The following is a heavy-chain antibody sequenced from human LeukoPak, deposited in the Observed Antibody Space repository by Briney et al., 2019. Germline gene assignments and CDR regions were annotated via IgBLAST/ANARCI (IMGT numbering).Heavy chain of an antibody. D-gene: IGHD6-19*01. Sequence: GGSLRLSCAASGFTFSDYYMSWIRQAPGKGLEWVSYISSSGSTIYYADSVKGRFTISRDNAKNSLYLQMNSLRAADTAVYYCAKIGSGWYSFRLGYWGQGTLVTVSS. CDR2: ISSSGSTI. CDR3: AKIGSGWYSFRLGY. V-gene: IGHV3-11*01. CDR1: GFTFSDYY. J-gene: IGHJ4*02.